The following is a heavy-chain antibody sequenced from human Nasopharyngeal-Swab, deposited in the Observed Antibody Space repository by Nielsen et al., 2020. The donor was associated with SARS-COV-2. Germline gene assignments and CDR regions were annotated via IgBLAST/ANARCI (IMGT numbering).Heavy chain of an antibody. D-gene: IGHD6-13*01. CDR3: ARGRSSSWEDYFDY. CDR1: GFTFSSYG. CDR2: IWYDGSNK. V-gene: IGHV3-33*01. J-gene: IGHJ4*02. Sequence: GESLKISCAASGFTFSSYGMHWARQAPGKGLEWVAVIWYDGSNKYYADSVKGRLTISRDNSKNTLYLQMNSLRAEDTAVYYCARGRSSSWEDYFDYWGQGTLVTVSS.